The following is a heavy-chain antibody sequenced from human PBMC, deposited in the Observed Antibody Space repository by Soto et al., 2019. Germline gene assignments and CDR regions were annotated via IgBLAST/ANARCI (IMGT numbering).Heavy chain of an antibody. V-gene: IGHV3-9*01. CDR1: GFTFDDYA. CDR2: ISWNSGSI. Sequence: GGSLRLSCADSGFTFDDYAMHWVRQAPGKGLEWVSGISWNSGSIGYADSVKGRFTISRDNAKNSLYLQMNSLRAEDTALYYCAKERGYCSSTSCLPFDYWGQGTLVTVSS. D-gene: IGHD2-2*01. CDR3: AKERGYCSSTSCLPFDY. J-gene: IGHJ4*02.